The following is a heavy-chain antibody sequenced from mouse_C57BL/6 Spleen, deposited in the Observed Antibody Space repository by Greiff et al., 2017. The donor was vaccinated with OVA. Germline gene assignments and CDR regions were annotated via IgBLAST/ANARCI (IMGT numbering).Heavy chain of an antibody. CDR3: ARSDDYDVDWFAY. D-gene: IGHD2-4*01. CDR1: GYTFTDYY. Sequence: EVQLQQSGPELVKPGASVKISCKASGYTFTDYYMNWVKQSHGKSLEWIGYINPNNGGTRYNQKFKGKATLTVDKSYSTAYMELRSLTSEDSAVYYCARSDDYDVDWFAYWGQGTLVTVSA. CDR2: INPNNGGT. V-gene: IGHV1-26*01. J-gene: IGHJ3*01.